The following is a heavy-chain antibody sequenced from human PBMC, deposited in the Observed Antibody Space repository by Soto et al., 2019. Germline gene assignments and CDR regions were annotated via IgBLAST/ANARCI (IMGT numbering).Heavy chain of an antibody. V-gene: IGHV4-61*03. J-gene: IGHJ4*02. Sequence: SETLSLTCTVSGGSVSSGSYYWSWIRQPPGKGLEWIGYIYYSGSTNYNPSLKSRVTISVDTSKNHFSLQLNSVTPDDTAVYYCARGVAGSGFDLWGQGTLVTVSS. CDR3: ARGVAGSGFDL. CDR2: IYYSGST. D-gene: IGHD6-19*01. CDR1: GGSVSSGSYY.